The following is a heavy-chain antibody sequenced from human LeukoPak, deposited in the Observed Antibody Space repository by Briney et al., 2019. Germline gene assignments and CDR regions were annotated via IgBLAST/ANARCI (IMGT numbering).Heavy chain of an antibody. CDR1: GFTFDDYG. CDR2: INWNGGST. D-gene: IGHD5-24*01. Sequence: GGSLRLSCAAPGFTFDDYGMSWVRQAPGKGLEWVSGINWNGGSTGYADSVKGRFTISRDNAKNSLYLQMNSLRAEDTALYHCARVSEEMATAFFRFDPWGQGTLVTVSS. J-gene: IGHJ5*02. V-gene: IGHV3-20*01. CDR3: ARVSEEMATAFFRFDP.